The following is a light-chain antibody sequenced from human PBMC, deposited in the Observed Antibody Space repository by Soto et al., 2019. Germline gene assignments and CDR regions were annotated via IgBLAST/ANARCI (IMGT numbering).Light chain of an antibody. Sequence: QPVLTQSPSASASLGASVKLTCTLSSGHSSYAIACHQQQPEKVPRYLMKLNRDGSHSKGDGIPDRFSGSSSGAERYLTISSLQSEDEADYYCQTWGTGIRGVFGGWTKLTVL. CDR2: LNRDGSH. V-gene: IGLV4-69*01. CDR1: SGHSSYA. J-gene: IGLJ2*01. CDR3: QTWGTGIRGV.